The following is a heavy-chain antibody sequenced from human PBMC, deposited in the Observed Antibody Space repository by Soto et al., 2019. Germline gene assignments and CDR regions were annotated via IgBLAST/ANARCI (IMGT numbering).Heavy chain of an antibody. CDR1: GGTFSSYA. Sequence: SVKVSCKASGGTFSSYASRWVRQAPGQRLEWMGGIIPIFGTANYAQKFQGRVTITADESTSTAYMELSSLRSEDTAVYYCARDLRKEGYSYGFYYYGMDVWGQGTTVTVSS. CDR2: IIPIFGTA. D-gene: IGHD5-18*01. CDR3: ARDLRKEGYSYGFYYYGMDV. J-gene: IGHJ6*02. V-gene: IGHV1-69*13.